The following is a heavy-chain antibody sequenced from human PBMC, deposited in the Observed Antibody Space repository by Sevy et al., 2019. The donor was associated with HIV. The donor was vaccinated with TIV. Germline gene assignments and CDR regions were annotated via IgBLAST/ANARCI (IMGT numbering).Heavy chain of an antibody. CDR2: IYSGTST. D-gene: IGHD6-19*01. V-gene: IGHV3-66*01. J-gene: IGHJ4*02. CDR3: AKDPGIAVAGNYFDS. CDR1: GFTVSTSY. Sequence: GGSLRLSCAASGFTVSTSYMSWVRQAPGKGLEWVSVIYSGTSTYYADSVKGRFTISRDNSKNTLYLQMNSLRAEDTAVYYCAKDPGIAVAGNYFDSWGQGTLVTVSS.